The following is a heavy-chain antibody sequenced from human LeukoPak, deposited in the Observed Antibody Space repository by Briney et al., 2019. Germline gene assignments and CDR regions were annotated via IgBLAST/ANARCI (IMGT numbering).Heavy chain of an antibody. Sequence: SETLSLTCTVSGGSISSGSYYWSWIRQPAGKGLEWIGRIYTSGSTNYNPSLKSRVTISVDTSKNQFSLKLSSETAADTAVYYCARREAVAGIGAFDIWGQGTMVTVSS. V-gene: IGHV4-61*02. D-gene: IGHD6-19*01. CDR3: ARREAVAGIGAFDI. CDR1: GGSISSGSYY. J-gene: IGHJ3*02. CDR2: IYTSGST.